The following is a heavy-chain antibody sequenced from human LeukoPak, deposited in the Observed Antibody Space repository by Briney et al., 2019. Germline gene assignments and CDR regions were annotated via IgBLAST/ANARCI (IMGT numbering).Heavy chain of an antibody. CDR3: ARDNGDYWFDY. D-gene: IGHD4-17*01. J-gene: IGHJ4*02. CDR1: GYTFTGYY. CDR2: INPNSGGT. V-gene: IGHV1-2*02. Sequence: ASVKVSCKASGYTFTGYYMHWVRQAPGPGLEWMGWINPNSGGTNYAQKFQGRVTMTRDTSISTAYMKLTRLRSDDTAVYYCARDNGDYWFDYWGQGTLVTVSS.